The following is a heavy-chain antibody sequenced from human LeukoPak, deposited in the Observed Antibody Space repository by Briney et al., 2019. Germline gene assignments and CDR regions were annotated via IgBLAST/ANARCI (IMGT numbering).Heavy chain of an antibody. Sequence: PGESLRLSCAVSGFNAYDNYMSWVRQSPGKGLEWVSLIFRGNKHYRDSVEGRFTISRDDSRNTVHLQMNSLRAEDTAVYLCATSDSYHWLLEHWGQGTPVTVSS. D-gene: IGHD1-1*01. CDR3: ATSDSYHWLLEH. CDR2: IFRGNK. CDR1: GFNAYDNY. V-gene: IGHV3-53*01. J-gene: IGHJ1*01.